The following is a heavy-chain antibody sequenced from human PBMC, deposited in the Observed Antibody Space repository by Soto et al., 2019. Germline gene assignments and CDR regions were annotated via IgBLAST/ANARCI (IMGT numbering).Heavy chain of an antibody. CDR2: IYHSGST. D-gene: IGHD5-12*01. CDR1: GYSISSGYY. CDR3: ARAPGDIVYDFDY. Sequence: SETLSLTCAVSGYSISSGYYCGWIRQHPGKGLEWIGSIYHSGSTYYNPSLKSRVIVSVETSKNQFTLXLSSVTAGHTGVYHCARAPGDIVYDFDYCEQGTLVTVFS. V-gene: IGHV4-38-2*01. J-gene: IGHJ4*02.